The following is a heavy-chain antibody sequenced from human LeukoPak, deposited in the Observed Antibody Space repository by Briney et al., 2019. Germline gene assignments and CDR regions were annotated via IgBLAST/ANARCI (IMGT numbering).Heavy chain of an antibody. J-gene: IGHJ6*02. D-gene: IGHD3-22*01. CDR2: IYSRGDT. V-gene: IGHV3-66*01. CDR1: GFTVSDNY. CDR3: ARDRSDYYESSGYYYYFYGMDV. Sequence: GGSLRLSCAASGFTVSDNYMSWVRQAPGKGLEWISVIYSRGDTYYARSVKGRFSISRDNSKNTLYLQMNSLRVEDTAVYYCARDRSDYYESSGYYYYFYGMDVWGQGTTVTVSS.